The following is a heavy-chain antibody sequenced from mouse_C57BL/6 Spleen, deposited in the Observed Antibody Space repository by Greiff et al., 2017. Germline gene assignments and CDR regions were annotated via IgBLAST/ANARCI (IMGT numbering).Heavy chain of an antibody. CDR1: GFTFSDYY. CDR3: ARDEGTVVAPGAMDY. V-gene: IGHV5-16*01. Sequence: EVQRVESEGGLVQPGSSMKLSCTASGFTFSDYYMAWVRQVPEKGLEWVANINYDGSSTYYLDSLKSRFIISRDNAKNILYLQMSSLKSEDTATYYCARDEGTVVAPGAMDYWGQGTSVTVSS. CDR2: INYDGSST. D-gene: IGHD1-1*01. J-gene: IGHJ4*01.